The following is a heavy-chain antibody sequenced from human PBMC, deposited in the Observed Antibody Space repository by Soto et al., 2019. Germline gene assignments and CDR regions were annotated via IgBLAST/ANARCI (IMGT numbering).Heavy chain of an antibody. CDR3: ARSAADHYYYYGMDV. CDR1: GYTFTSYA. V-gene: IGHV1-3*01. Sequence: WASVKVSCKASGYTFTSYAMHWVRQAPGQRLEWMGWINAGNGNTKYSQKFQGRVTITRDTSASTAYMELSSLRSEDTAVYYCARSAADHYYYYGMDVWGQGTTVTVSS. CDR2: INAGNGNT. D-gene: IGHD6-13*01. J-gene: IGHJ6*02.